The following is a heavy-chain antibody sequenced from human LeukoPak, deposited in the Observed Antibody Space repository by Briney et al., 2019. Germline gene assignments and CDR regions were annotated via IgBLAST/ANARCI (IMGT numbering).Heavy chain of an antibody. D-gene: IGHD3-10*01. CDR1: EFTFSRYW. CDR3: AEGIFDI. Sequence: GGSLRLSCTASEFTFSRYWMSWVRQAPGKGLEWVANIKEDGSEKYYVDSVKGRFTISRDNAKNSLYLQMNSLRAEDTAVYYCAEGIFDIWGQGTMVTVSS. J-gene: IGHJ3*02. V-gene: IGHV3-7*01. CDR2: IKEDGSEK.